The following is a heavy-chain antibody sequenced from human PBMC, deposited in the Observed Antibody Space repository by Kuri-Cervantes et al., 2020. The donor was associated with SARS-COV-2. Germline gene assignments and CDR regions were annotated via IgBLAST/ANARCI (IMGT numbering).Heavy chain of an antibody. Sequence: LSLTCAASGFTFSSYGMHWVRQAPGKGLEWVANIKQDGSEKYYVDSVKGRFTISRDNAKNSLYLQMNSLRAEDTAVYYCAREFRSFTMIVADAFDIWGQGTMVTVSS. CDR2: IKQDGSEK. V-gene: IGHV3-7*01. CDR3: AREFRSFTMIVADAFDI. CDR1: GFTFSSYG. D-gene: IGHD3-22*01. J-gene: IGHJ3*02.